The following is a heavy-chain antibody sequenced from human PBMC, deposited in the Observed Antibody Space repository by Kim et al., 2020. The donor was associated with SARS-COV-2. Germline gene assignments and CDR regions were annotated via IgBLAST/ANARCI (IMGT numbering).Heavy chain of an antibody. Sequence: SETLSLTCAVYGGSFSGYYWSWIRQPPGKGLEWIGEINHSGSTNYNPSLKSRVTISVDTSKNQFSLKLSSVTAADTAVYYCARGHRRATPRAGWFDPWGQGTLVTVSS. V-gene: IGHV4-34*01. CDR2: INHSGST. J-gene: IGHJ5*02. D-gene: IGHD2-15*01. CDR1: GGSFSGYY. CDR3: ARGHRRATPRAGWFDP.